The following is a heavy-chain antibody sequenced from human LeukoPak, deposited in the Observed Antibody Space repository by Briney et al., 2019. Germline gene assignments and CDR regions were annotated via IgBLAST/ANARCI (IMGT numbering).Heavy chain of an antibody. J-gene: IGHJ4*02. CDR3: ARGPLGYSSG. V-gene: IGHV3-30-3*01. CDR2: ISYDGSNK. D-gene: IGHD6-19*01. Sequence: GRSLRLSCAASGFTLSSYAMHWVRQAPGKGLEWVAVISYDGSNKYYADSVKGRFTISRDNSKNTLYLQMNSLRAEDTAVYYCARGPLGYSSGWGQGTLVTVSS. CDR1: GFTLSSYA.